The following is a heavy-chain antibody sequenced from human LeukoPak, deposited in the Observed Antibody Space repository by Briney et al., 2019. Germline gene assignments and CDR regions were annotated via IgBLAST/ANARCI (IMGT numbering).Heavy chain of an antibody. CDR1: GGSISSGDYY. D-gene: IGHD1-14*01. J-gene: IGHJ5*02. V-gene: IGHV4-39*01. Sequence: PSETLSLTCTVSGGSISSGDYYWSWIRQPPGKGLEWIGSIYYSGSTYYNPSLKSRVTISVDTSKNQFSLKLSSVTAADTAVYYCARLRPDRPVWFDPWGQGTLVTVSS. CDR2: IYYSGST. CDR3: ARLRPDRPVWFDP.